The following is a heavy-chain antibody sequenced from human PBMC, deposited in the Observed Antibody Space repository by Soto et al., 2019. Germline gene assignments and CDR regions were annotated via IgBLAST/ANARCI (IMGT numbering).Heavy chain of an antibody. Sequence: EVQLVESGGGVVRPGGSLRLSCAASGFTFDDYGMSWVRQAPGKGLEWVSGINWNGGSTGYADSVKGRITISRDNTKNTLYLQMTSLRGKATALYHWGRGGGGPIVPYYMDVWGKGTTVTVSS. CDR3: GRGGGGPIVPYYMDV. V-gene: IGHV3-20*01. J-gene: IGHJ6*03. CDR1: GFTFDDYG. CDR2: INWNGGST. D-gene: IGHD2-15*01.